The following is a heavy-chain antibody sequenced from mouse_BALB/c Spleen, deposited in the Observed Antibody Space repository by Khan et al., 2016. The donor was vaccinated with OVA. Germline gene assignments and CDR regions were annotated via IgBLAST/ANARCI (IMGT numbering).Heavy chain of an antibody. J-gene: IGHJ4*01. V-gene: IGHV3-2*02. CDR1: GYSITTNYA. Sequence: EVQLQESGPGLVKPSQSLSLTCPITGYSITTNYAWDWIRQFPGNKLEWMGYISYSGSTCYNPSLKSRISITRDTSKNQFFLPLNSVTTEDTATYYCARKNDYGYAVDYGGQGTSVTVSS. CDR3: ARKNDYGYAVDY. CDR2: ISYSGST. D-gene: IGHD2-4*01.